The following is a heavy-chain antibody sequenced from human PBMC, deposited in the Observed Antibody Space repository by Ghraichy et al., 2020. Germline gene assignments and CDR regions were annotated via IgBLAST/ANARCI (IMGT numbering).Heavy chain of an antibody. CDR3: ARCDAAFREFDY. Sequence: SVKVSCKASGGAAGGTFRSYAISWVRQAPGQGLEWMGGIIPVFERATYAQSFLGRVTITADKSTTTAYMELSSLRSEDTAVYYCARCDAAFREFDYWGQGTRVTVSS. CDR2: IIPVFERA. J-gene: IGHJ4*02. CDR1: GGAAGGTFRSYA. V-gene: IGHV1-69*06. D-gene: IGHD3-10*01.